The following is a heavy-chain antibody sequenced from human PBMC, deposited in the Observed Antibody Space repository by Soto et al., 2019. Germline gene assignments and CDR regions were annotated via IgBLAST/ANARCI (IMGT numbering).Heavy chain of an antibody. CDR2: IYSGGST. Sequence: AGGSLRLSCAASGFTVSSNYMSWVRQAPGKGLEWVSVIYSGGSTYYADSVKGRFTISRDNSKNTLYLQMNSLRAEDTAVYYCARYIMITFGGVIKAFDIWGQGTMVTVSS. CDR3: ARYIMITFGGVIKAFDI. J-gene: IGHJ3*02. V-gene: IGHV3-66*01. CDR1: GFTVSSNY. D-gene: IGHD3-16*02.